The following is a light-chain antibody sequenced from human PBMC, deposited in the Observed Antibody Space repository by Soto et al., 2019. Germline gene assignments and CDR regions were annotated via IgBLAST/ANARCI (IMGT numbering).Light chain of an antibody. Sequence: QSALTQPASVSGSPGQSITISCTGNSSDGGGYNYVSWYQHHPGKAPKLMIYDVSNRPSGVSNRFSGSKSGNTASLTISGLQPEDEADYYCSSYTTSNTRQIVFGTGTKVTVL. CDR2: DVS. CDR1: SSDGGGYNY. V-gene: IGLV2-14*03. J-gene: IGLJ1*01. CDR3: SSYTTSNTRQIV.